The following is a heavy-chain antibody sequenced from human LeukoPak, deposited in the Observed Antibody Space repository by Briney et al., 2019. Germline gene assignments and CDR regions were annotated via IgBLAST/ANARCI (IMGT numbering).Heavy chain of an antibody. J-gene: IGHJ4*02. D-gene: IGHD2-15*01. CDR3: AKVGQGYCSGGRCFCFDY. V-gene: IGHV3-23*01. CDR2: ISGSGGST. Sequence: PGGSLRLSCAASGFTFSSYAMSWVRQAPGKGLEWVSAISGSGGSTYYADSVKGRFTISRDNSKNTLYLQMNSLRAEDTAVYYCAKVGQGYCSGGRCFCFDYWGQGTLVTVSS. CDR1: GFTFSSYA.